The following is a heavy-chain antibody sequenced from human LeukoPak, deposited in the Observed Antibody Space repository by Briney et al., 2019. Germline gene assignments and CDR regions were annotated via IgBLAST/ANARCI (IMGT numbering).Heavy chain of an antibody. J-gene: IGHJ3*02. V-gene: IGHV1-69*05. CDR3: ARKYSGSYSAFDI. D-gene: IGHD1-26*01. Sequence: SVKVSCKASGGTFSSYAISWVRQAPGQGLEWMGGIIPIFGTANYAQKFQGRVTITTDESTSTAYMELSSLRSEDTAVYYCARKYSGSYSAFDIWGQGTMVTVSS. CDR2: IIPIFGTA. CDR1: GGTFSSYA.